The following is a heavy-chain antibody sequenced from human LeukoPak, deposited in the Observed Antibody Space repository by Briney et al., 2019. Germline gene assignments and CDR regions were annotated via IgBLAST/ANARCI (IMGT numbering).Heavy chain of an antibody. CDR3: ARGTIADPSYNWLDP. V-gene: IGHV4-4*07. CDR2: IYSSWST. CDR1: GGSVSSYY. D-gene: IGHD6-13*01. J-gene: IGHJ5*02. Sequence: SETLSLTCTVSGGSVSSYYWSWIRQPAGKGLEWIGRIYSSWSTIYNPSLKSRVTMSVDTSRNHFSLKLSSVTAADTAVYYCARGTIADPSYNWLDPWGQGSLVTVSS.